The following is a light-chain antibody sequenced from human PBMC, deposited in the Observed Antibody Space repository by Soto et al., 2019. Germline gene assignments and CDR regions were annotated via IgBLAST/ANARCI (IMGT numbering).Light chain of an antibody. CDR3: QQYATYHRT. J-gene: IGKJ4*02. Sequence: DIQMTQSPSTLSASVGDTVTVTCRASQSISGRLAWYQQKPGEAPHLIVYDASTLENGVSSRFIGSGSGTEFTLTINSLQTHDFATYYCQQYATYHRTFGRGTRLEVK. CDR2: DAS. V-gene: IGKV1-5*01. CDR1: QSISGR.